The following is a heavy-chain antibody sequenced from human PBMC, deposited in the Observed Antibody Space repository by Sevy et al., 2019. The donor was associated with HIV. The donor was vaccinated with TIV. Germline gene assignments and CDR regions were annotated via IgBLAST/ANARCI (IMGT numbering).Heavy chain of an antibody. J-gene: IGHJ3*02. CDR3: ARPRFLEWLSSAAFDI. Sequence: GGSLRLSCTASGFVFSSYAKHWVRQAPGKGLEWVAFIAYDGSNKNYADSVKGRFTLSRDNSKNTLYLQMNSLGAEDTAVYYCARPRFLEWLSSAAFDIWGQGTMVTVSS. CDR2: IAYDGSNK. D-gene: IGHD3-3*01. V-gene: IGHV3-30*04. CDR1: GFVFSSYA.